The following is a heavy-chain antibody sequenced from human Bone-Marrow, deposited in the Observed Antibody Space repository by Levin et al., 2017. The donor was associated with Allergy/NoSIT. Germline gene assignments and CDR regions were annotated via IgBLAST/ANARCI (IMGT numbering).Heavy chain of an antibody. V-gene: IGHV1-69*13. Sequence: SVKVSCKASGGTFSSYAISWVRQAPGQGLEWMGGIIPIFGTANYAQKFQGRVTITADESTSTAYMELSSLRSEDTAVYYCARGGLWCPICMDVWGQGTTVTVSS. CDR2: IIPIFGTA. D-gene: IGHD2-21*01. CDR3: ARGGLWCPICMDV. J-gene: IGHJ6*02. CDR1: GGTFSSYA.